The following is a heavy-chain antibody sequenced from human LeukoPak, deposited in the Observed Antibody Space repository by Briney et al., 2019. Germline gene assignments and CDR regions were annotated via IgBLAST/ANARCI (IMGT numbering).Heavy chain of an antibody. CDR2: IKYDGSEK. CDR1: GFTFSCYW. D-gene: IGHD6-13*01. CDR3: ARDIEAGGLFFDY. Sequence: GGSLRLSCAASGFTFSCYWMSWVRQAPGKGLEWVANIKYDGSEKDYVDSVKGRFAISRDNAKNSLYLQMNSLRAEDTAVYYCARDIEAGGLFFDYWGQGTLVTVSS. J-gene: IGHJ4*02. V-gene: IGHV3-7*01.